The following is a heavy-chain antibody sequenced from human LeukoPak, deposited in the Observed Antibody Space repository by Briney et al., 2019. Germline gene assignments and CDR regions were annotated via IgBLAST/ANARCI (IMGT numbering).Heavy chain of an antibody. Sequence: GASVKVSCKASGGTFSSYTISWVRQAPGQGLEWMGRIIPILGIANYALKFQGRVTITADKSTSTAYMELSSLRSEDTAVYYCAREIRVIAAAEYYFDYWGQGTLVTVSS. V-gene: IGHV1-69*04. CDR1: GGTFSSYT. CDR2: IIPILGIA. D-gene: IGHD6-13*01. CDR3: AREIRVIAAAEYYFDY. J-gene: IGHJ4*02.